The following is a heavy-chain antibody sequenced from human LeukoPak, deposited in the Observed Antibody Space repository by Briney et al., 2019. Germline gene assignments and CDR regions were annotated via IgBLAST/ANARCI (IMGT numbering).Heavy chain of an antibody. CDR1: GYTFSSYG. V-gene: IGHV1-18*01. Sequence: GASVKVSCKASGYTFSSYGISWVRHAPGQRLEWMAWISAYNGNTNYVQKLQGRVTMTTDTSPSTAYMDKRSLTSDDTATYNCAREHSIVWYWLDPWGHGTLVTVSS. CDR2: ISAYNGNT. CDR3: AREHSIVWYWLDP. J-gene: IGHJ5*02. D-gene: IGHD6-19*01.